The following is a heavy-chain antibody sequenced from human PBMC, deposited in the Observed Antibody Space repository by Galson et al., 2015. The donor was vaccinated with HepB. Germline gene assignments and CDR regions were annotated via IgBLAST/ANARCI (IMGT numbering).Heavy chain of an antibody. V-gene: IGHV3-33*01. J-gene: IGHJ2*01. CDR2: IWYDGSNK. Sequence: SLRLSCAASGFTFSSYGMHWVRQAPGKGLEWVAVIWYDGSNKYYADSVKGRFTISRDNSKNTLYLQMNSLRAEDTAVYYCARDNGDPYWSFDLWGRGTLVTVSS. D-gene: IGHD4-17*01. CDR3: ARDNGDPYWSFDL. CDR1: GFTFSSYG.